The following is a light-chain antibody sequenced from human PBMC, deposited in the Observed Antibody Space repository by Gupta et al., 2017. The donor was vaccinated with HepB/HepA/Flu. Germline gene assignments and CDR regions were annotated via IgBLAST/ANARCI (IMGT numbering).Light chain of an antibody. J-gene: IGLJ1*01. CDR1: SSNIGAGYD. V-gene: IGLV1-40*01. CDR2: GNN. Sequence: QSVLPPPLSVSGAPGQRVTISCTGSSSNIGAGYDVHWYRQVPGTGPRVLVYGNNNRPWGAPDRFSWSRSATSAALAITGRQTEDEDVYFCHAGDGSLYVFGTGTNVIVL. CDR3: HAGDGSLYV.